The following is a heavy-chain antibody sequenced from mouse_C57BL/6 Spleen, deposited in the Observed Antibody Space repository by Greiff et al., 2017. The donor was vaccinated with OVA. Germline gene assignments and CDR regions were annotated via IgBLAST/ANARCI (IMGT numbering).Heavy chain of an antibody. CDR1: GYAFTNYL. CDR3: ARLRPNYYAMDY. Sequence: VQLQQSGAELVRPGTSVKVSCKASGYAFTNYLIEWVKQRPGQGLEWIGVINPGSGGTNYNEKFKGKATLTADKSSSTAYMELRSLTSEDSAVYFCARLRPNYYAMDYWGQGTSVTVSS. V-gene: IGHV1-54*01. J-gene: IGHJ4*01. CDR2: INPGSGGT. D-gene: IGHD3-2*02.